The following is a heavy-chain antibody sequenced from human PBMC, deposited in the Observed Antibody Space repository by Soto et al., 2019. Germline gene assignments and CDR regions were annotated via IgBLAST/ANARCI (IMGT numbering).Heavy chain of an antibody. CDR1: GYTFTSYA. J-gene: IGHJ4*02. CDR2: INAGNGDT. CDR3: ARSIVVVTAADY. Sequence: ASVKVSCKASGYTFTSYAMHWVRQAPGQRLEWMGWINAGNGDTKYSQKFQGRVTITRDTSASTAYMELSSLRSEDTAVYYCARSIVVVTAADYWGQGTLVTVSS. V-gene: IGHV1-3*01. D-gene: IGHD2-21*02.